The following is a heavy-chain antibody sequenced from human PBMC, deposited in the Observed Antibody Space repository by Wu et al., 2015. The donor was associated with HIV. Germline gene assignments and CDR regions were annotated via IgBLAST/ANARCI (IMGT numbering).Heavy chain of an antibody. D-gene: IGHD3-10*01. V-gene: IGHV1-24*01. Sequence: QVQLIQSGAEVKKPGASVKVSCKVSGYTLTELSMHWVRQAPGKGLEWLGGFDPEDGEKIYAQKFQGRVTMTEDTSTDTAYMELSSLRSEDTAVYFCATDLVGITKVRGRWGWFDPGAEGPGSPSPQ. CDR2: FDPEDGEK. CDR3: ATDLVGITKVRGRWGWFDP. CDR1: GYTLTELS. J-gene: IGHJ5*01.